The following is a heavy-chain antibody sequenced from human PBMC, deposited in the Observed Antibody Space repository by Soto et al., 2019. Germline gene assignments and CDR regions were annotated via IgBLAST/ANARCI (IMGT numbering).Heavy chain of an antibody. J-gene: IGHJ5*02. CDR1: GFTFSSYW. Sequence: GGSLRLSCAASGFTFSSYWMSWVRQAPGKGLEWVANIKQDGSEKYYVDSVKGRFTISRDNAKNSLYLQMNSLRAEDTAVYYCARDRRGITMVRGVIYWFDPWGQGTLVTVSS. V-gene: IGHV3-7*05. CDR2: IKQDGSEK. D-gene: IGHD3-10*01. CDR3: ARDRRGITMVRGVIYWFDP.